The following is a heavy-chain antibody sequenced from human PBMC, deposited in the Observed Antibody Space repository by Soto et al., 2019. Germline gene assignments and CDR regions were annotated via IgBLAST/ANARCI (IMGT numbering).Heavy chain of an antibody. D-gene: IGHD4-17*01. CDR2: ISYDGSNK. Sequence: QVQLVESRGGVVQPGRSLRLSCAASGFTISSYAMHWVRQAPGKGLEWVAVISYDGSNKYYADSVKGRFTISRDNSKNTLYLQMNSLRAEDTAVYYCATLVTTGYWGQGTLVTVSS. V-gene: IGHV3-30-3*01. J-gene: IGHJ4*02. CDR1: GFTISSYA. CDR3: ATLVTTGY.